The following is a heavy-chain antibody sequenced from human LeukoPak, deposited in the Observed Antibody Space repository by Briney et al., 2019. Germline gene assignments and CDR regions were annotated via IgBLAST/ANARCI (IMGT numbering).Heavy chain of an antibody. CDR1: GFTFGDYA. CDR3: TRARLWSGYYTPFGY. CDR2: IRSKAYGGTT. J-gene: IGHJ4*02. Sequence: GGSLRLSFTAPGFTFGDYAMSGFRQAPGKGLEWVGFIRSKAYGGTTEYAASVKGRFTISRDDSKSIAYLQMNSLKTEDTAVYYCTRARLWSGYYTPFGYWGQGTLVTVSS. V-gene: IGHV3-49*03. D-gene: IGHD3-3*01.